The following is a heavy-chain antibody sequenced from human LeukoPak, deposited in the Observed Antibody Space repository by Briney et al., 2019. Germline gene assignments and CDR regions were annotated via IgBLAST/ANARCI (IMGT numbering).Heavy chain of an antibody. CDR2: ISAYNGNT. Sequence: ASVKVSCKASGYTFTSYGISWVRQAPGQGLEWMGWISAYNGNTNYAQKLQGRVTMTTDTSTSTAYMELRSPRAYDTAVYYCATDPYSWWELPYFDYWGQGTLVTVSS. CDR3: ATDPYSWWELPYFDY. V-gene: IGHV1-18*01. CDR1: GYTFTSYG. D-gene: IGHD1-26*01. J-gene: IGHJ4*02.